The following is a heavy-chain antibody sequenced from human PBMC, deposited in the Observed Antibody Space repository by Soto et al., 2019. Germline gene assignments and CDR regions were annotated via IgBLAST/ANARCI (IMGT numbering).Heavy chain of an antibody. CDR1: GYTFTSYA. Sequence: ASVKVSCKASGYTFTSYAMHWVRQAPGQRLERIRRINAGNGNTKYSQKFQGRVTITRDTSSSTAYMELSSLSSEDTAVFYCASEYCGGDCYSAARYGMDVWGQGTTVTVSS. CDR3: ASEYCGGDCYSAARYGMDV. V-gene: IGHV1-3*01. CDR2: INAGNGNT. D-gene: IGHD2-21*02. J-gene: IGHJ6*02.